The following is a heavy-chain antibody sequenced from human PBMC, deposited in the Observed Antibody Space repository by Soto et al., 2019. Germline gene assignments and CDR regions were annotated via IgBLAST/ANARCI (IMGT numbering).Heavy chain of an antibody. CDR2: IWYDGSIK. Sequence: GGSLRLSCVASGFTFSSYGTHWVRQAPGKGLEWLAVIWYDGSIKYYADSVKGRFTISRDDSKNTLYLQMDSLRVEDSAIYYCPRAFSPGVAGRLFDFWGLGTPVTVSS. V-gene: IGHV3-33*08. D-gene: IGHD6-19*01. J-gene: IGHJ4*02. CDR1: GFTFSSYG. CDR3: PRAFSPGVAGRLFDF.